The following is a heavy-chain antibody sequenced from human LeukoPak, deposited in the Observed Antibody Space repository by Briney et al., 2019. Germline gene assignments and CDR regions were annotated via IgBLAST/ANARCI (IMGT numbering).Heavy chain of an antibody. V-gene: IGHV3-7*01. CDR1: GFSFRSFW. Sequence: GGSLRLSCAGSGFSFRSFWMSWVRQAPGKGLEWVANIDEDGNEKNYVDFVKGRFTISRDNAKNSLYLQMNSLRAEDTAVYYCAKDEVGGHFEYWGQGTLVTVSS. CDR2: IDEDGNEK. D-gene: IGHD1-26*01. CDR3: AKDEVGGHFEY. J-gene: IGHJ4*02.